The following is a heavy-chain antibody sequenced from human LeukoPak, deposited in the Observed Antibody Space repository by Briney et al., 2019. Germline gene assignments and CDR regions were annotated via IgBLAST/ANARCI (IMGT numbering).Heavy chain of an antibody. Sequence: SETLSPTCTVSGGSISSGGYYWSWIRQHPGKGLEWIGCIYYSGSTYYNPSLKSRVTISVDTSKNQFSLKLSSVTAADTAVYYCARGRTGSFGYWGQGTLVTVSS. V-gene: IGHV4-31*03. D-gene: IGHD1/OR15-1a*01. J-gene: IGHJ4*02. CDR3: ARGRTGSFGY. CDR1: GGSISSGGYY. CDR2: IYYSGST.